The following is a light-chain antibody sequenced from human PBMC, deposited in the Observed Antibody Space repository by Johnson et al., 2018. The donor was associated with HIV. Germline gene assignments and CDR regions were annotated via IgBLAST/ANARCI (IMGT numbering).Light chain of an antibody. J-gene: IGLJ1*01. V-gene: IGLV1-51*02. Sequence: QSVLTQPPSVSAAPGQKVTIDCSGSSSNIGNNYVSWYQQLPGTAPKLLIYANNRRPSGIPDRFSGSKSGTSATLGITGLQTGDEADYYCGTWDSSLSAGVFGTGTNVTVL. CDR2: ANN. CDR1: SSNIGNNY. CDR3: GTWDSSLSAGV.